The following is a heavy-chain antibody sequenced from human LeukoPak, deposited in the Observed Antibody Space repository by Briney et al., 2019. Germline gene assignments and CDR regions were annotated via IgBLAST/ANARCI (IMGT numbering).Heavy chain of an antibody. Sequence: SETLSPTCTVSGGSISSYYWSWIRQPPGKGLEWIGDIYYRGSTYYSPSLKSRVSISIDTSNNQFSLTLNSVTAADTALYFCARRRYYDSTGYLDWGQGTLVTVSS. V-gene: IGHV4-59*08. J-gene: IGHJ1*01. CDR1: GGSISSYY. CDR2: IYYRGST. D-gene: IGHD3-22*01. CDR3: ARRRYYDSTGYLD.